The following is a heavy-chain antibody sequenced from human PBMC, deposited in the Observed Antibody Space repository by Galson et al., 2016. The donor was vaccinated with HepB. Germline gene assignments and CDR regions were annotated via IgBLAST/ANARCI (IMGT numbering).Heavy chain of an antibody. CDR3: AKDRRSGRTDYYYYTYYYYYGMDV. D-gene: IGHD3-3*01. J-gene: IGHJ6*02. CDR2: IYNEGNT. V-gene: IGHV3-53*05. CDR1: GFTVSGNF. Sequence: SLRLSCAASGFTVSGNFMTWVRQAPGQGLEWVSTIYNEGNTYYADSVKGRFTISRDNSKNSLYLQMNSLRTEDTALYYCAKDRRSGRTDYYYYTYYYYYGMDVWGQGTTVTVSS.